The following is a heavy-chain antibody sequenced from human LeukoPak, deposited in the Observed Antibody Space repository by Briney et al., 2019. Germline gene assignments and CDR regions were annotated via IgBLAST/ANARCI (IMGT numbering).Heavy chain of an antibody. CDR3: AKETNAFDI. CDR2: ISYEGRDK. V-gene: IGHV3-30*04. Sequence: PGGSLRLSCAASGFPFTSYAVHWVRQAPGKGLEWVAFISYEGRDKSYADSVKGRFTISGDNSKNTLFLLMNNLRPEDTAVYYCAKETNAFDIWGQGTMVTVSS. CDR1: GFPFTSYA. J-gene: IGHJ3*02.